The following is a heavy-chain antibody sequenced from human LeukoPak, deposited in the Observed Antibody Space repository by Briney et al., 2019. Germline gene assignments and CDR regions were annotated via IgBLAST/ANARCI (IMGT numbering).Heavy chain of an antibody. CDR2: MNPNSGDT. CDR3: ARVRYDSSGYYLYYFDY. D-gene: IGHD3-22*01. CDR1: GYTFTSYD. V-gene: IGHV1-8*01. Sequence: ASVKVSCKASGYTFTSYDINWVRPATGQGLEWMGWMNPNSGDTGYAQKFQGRVTMTRNTSISTAYMELSSLRSEDTAVYYCARVRYDSSGYYLYYFDYWGQGTLVTVSS. J-gene: IGHJ4*02.